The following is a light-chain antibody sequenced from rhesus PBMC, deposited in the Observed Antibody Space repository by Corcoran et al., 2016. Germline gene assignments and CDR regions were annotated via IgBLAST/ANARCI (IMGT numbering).Light chain of an antibody. Sequence: DIQMTQSPSSLSASVGDKVTITCQASQSISSWLAWYQKKPGKAPQALIHKASSLESGVPSRFSGSGSGTDFTLTISSLQPEDFATYYCQQYNSAPLTFGGGTTVELK. V-gene: IGKV1-16*01. CDR2: KAS. CDR3: QQYNSAPLT. CDR1: QSISSW. J-gene: IGKJ4*01.